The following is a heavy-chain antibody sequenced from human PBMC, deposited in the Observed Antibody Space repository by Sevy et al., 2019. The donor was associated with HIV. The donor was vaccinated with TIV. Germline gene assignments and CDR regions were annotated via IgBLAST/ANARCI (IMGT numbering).Heavy chain of an antibody. D-gene: IGHD2-21*01. V-gene: IGHV1-2*02. Sequence: ASVKVSCKASGYTFIGYYIHWVRQAPGHGLEWMGWINPNSGGTMYAEKFQGRVTMTRDTSITTSYLELSSLRSDDTAVYFCTTGDCTDFAYWGQGTLVTVSS. CDR2: INPNSGGT. CDR1: GYTFIGYY. J-gene: IGHJ4*02. CDR3: TTGDCTDFAY.